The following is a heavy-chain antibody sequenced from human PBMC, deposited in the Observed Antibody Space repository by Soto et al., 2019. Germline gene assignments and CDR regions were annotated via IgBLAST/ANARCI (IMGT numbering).Heavy chain of an antibody. J-gene: IGHJ4*02. CDR1: GFTFSNYW. V-gene: IGHV3-74*01. D-gene: IGHD1-7*01. CDR2: INGDGSST. Sequence: EVQLVESGGGLVQPGGSPRLSCVASGFTFSNYWIHWVRQAPGKGLVWVSRINGDGSSTNYADSVKGQFTISRDNAKNTVYLQMNSLRVEDTAVYYCARGARNYYYFDCWGQGTLVTVSS. CDR3: ARGARNYYYFDC.